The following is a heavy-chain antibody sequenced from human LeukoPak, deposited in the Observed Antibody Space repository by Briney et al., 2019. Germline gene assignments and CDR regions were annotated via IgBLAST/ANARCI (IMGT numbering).Heavy chain of an antibody. CDR1: GGSISSGGYY. Sequence: SETLSLTCTVSGGSISSGGYYWSWIRQHPGKGLEWIGYIYYSGSTNYNPSLKSRVTISVDTSKNQFSLKLSSVTAADTAVYYCARLGYYGSGSYYNYGMDVWGQGTTVTVSS. V-gene: IGHV4-61*08. D-gene: IGHD3-10*01. J-gene: IGHJ6*02. CDR2: IYYSGST. CDR3: ARLGYYGSGSYYNYGMDV.